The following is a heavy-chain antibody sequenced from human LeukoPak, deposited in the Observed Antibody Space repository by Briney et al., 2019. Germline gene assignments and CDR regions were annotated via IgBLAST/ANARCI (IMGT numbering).Heavy chain of an antibody. J-gene: IGHJ4*02. CDR2: IYYNGST. Sequence: SETLSLTCSVSGSSISTSTYYWGWIRQPPGKGLEWIGTIYYNGSTYYNPSLKSRVTISLDTSRNHFSLKVSSVTAADTALYYCATRGGFGDYRFDYWGQGTMVTVSS. V-gene: IGHV4-39*07. CDR3: ATRGGFGDYRFDY. CDR1: GSSISTSTYY. D-gene: IGHD2-21*01.